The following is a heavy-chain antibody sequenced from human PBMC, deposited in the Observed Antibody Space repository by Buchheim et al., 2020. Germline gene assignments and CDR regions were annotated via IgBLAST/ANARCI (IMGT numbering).Heavy chain of an antibody. D-gene: IGHD2/OR15-2a*01. CDR3: AKSPKSVIPSTLDY. CDR1: GFTFSNYV. J-gene: IGHJ4*02. CDR2: ISGTGINT. V-gene: IGHV3-23*01. Sequence: EVQVLESGGDLVQPGGSLRLSCAASGFTFSNYVMSWIRQAPGMGLEWVSGISGTGINTYYADSVKGRFTISRDNSKNTLYLHMNSLRAEDTAVYYCAKSPKSVIPSTLDYWGKGTL.